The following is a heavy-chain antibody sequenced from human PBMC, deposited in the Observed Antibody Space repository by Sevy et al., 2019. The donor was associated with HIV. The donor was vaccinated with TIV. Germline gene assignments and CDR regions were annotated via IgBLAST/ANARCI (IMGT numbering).Heavy chain of an antibody. V-gene: IGHV4-34*01. CDR3: AREGGARVGVKSYYMDV. CDR1: GGSFSGYY. Sequence: SETLSLTCAVYGGSFSGYYWSWIRQPPGKGLEWIGEINHSGSTNYNPSLKSRVTISVDTSKNQFSLKLSSVTAADTAVYYCAREGGARVGVKSYYMDVWGKGTTVTVSS. D-gene: IGHD3-22*01. CDR2: INHSGST. J-gene: IGHJ6*03.